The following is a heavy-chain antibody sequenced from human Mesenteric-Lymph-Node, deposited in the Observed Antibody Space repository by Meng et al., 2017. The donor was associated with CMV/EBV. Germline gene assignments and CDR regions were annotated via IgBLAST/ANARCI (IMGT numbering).Heavy chain of an antibody. Sequence: GESLKISCAASGFTFSSYDMHWVRQAPGKGLEWVTLISYEGSDKFYADSVKGRFTISRDNSNKTLYLLMNSLRVEDTAVYNCARGGWGRDYYDAMDVWGQGTTVTVSS. CDR1: GFTFSSYD. CDR2: ISYEGSDK. CDR3: ARGGWGRDYYDAMDV. D-gene: IGHD7-27*01. V-gene: IGHV3-30*19. J-gene: IGHJ6*02.